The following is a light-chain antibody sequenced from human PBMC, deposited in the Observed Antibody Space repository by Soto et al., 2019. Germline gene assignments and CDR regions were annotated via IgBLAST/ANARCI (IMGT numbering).Light chain of an antibody. Sequence: EIVLTQSPGTLSLSPGERAALSCRASQSVSSKFLAWFQQKPGQAPRLLIYGTSSRATGIPARFSGSGSGTDFTLTISSLEPEDFAVYYCQQRSNWPITFGQGTRLEIK. CDR2: GTS. CDR1: QSVSSKF. J-gene: IGKJ5*01. CDR3: QQRSNWPIT. V-gene: IGKV3D-20*02.